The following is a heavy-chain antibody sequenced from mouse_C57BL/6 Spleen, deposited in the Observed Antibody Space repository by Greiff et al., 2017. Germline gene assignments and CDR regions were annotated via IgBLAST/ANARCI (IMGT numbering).Heavy chain of an antibody. J-gene: IGHJ2*01. CDR3: ARKSFTVVATPYYFDY. Sequence: QVQLKQSGPELVRPGASVKISCKAPGYTFTSHWMQWVRQRPGQGLEWIGEIFPGSGSTYYNEKFKGKATLTVDTSSSTAYMQLSSLTSEDSAVYFCARKSFTVVATPYYFDYWGQGTTLTVSS. D-gene: IGHD1-1*01. CDR2: IFPGSGST. CDR1: GYTFTSHW. V-gene: IGHV1-56*01.